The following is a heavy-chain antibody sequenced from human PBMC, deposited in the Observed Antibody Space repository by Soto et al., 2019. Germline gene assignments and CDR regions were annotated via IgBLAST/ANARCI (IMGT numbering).Heavy chain of an antibody. CDR2: INPDNGNT. Sequence: ASVKVSCKASGYTFTRYTMNWVRQAPGQRLEWMGWINPDNGNTKSSQKFQDRVIITRDTSASTAYMDLSSLRSEDTAAYYCARRIATGQLDPWGQGTLVTVSS. V-gene: IGHV1-3*01. J-gene: IGHJ5*02. CDR3: ARRIATGQLDP. D-gene: IGHD2-15*01. CDR1: GYTFTRYT.